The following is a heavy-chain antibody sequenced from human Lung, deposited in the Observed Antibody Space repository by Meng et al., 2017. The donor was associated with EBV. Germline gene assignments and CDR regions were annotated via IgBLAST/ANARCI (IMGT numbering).Heavy chain of an antibody. V-gene: IGHV4-31*03. D-gene: IGHD6-19*01. Sequence: QVQMQESGPGLVKPSQTLSLTCTGSGGSVDSGAYYWSWIRQRPGKGLEWIGYIYYSGSTFYTPSLKSRATLSVDTSKNQFSLKLNSVTAADTAVDYCARLRLVWMFDYWGQGTLVTVSS. CDR1: GGSVDSGAYY. CDR3: ARLRLVWMFDY. J-gene: IGHJ4*02. CDR2: IYYSGST.